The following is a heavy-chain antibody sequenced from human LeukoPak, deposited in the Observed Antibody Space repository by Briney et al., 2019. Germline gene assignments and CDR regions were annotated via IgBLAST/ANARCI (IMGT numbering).Heavy chain of an antibody. V-gene: IGHV3-23*01. CDR2: TSDSGTTT. D-gene: IGHD3-10*01. J-gene: IGHJ6*02. CDR1: ELTFSSFA. Sequence: GGSLRLSCAASELTFSSFAMNWVRQAPGKGLEWVSGTSDSGTTTYYAGSVKGRFTMSRDNSKKTLFLQMDSLRAEDTAVYYCAKGGSGFGFYYGMDVWGQGTTVTVSS. CDR3: AKGGSGFGFYYGMDV.